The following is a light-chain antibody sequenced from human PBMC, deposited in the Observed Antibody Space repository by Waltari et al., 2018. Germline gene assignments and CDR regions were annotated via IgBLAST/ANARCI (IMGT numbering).Light chain of an antibody. V-gene: IGLV3-1*01. J-gene: IGLJ1*01. CDR3: QAWDSSAGDYV. CDR1: KLGHKY. Sequence: SYELSQPPFVSVSPGQTASITCSGDKLGHKYTSWYQQKSGQSPVLVIYQDTRRPSGIPERISGSNSGNTATLIISGTQAMDEADYYCQAWDSSAGDYVFGTGTRVTV. CDR2: QDT.